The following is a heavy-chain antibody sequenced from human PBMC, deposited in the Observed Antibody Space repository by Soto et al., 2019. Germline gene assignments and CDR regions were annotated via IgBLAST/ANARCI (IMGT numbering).Heavy chain of an antibody. J-gene: IGHJ3*02. V-gene: IGHV3-64*01. D-gene: IGHD3-16*02. Sequence: PGVSLRLSCAASGFTFSSDAMHWVRQAQGKGLEYVSAISSNGGSTYYANSVKGRFTISRDNSKNTLYLQMGSLRAEDMAVYYCARDIWSESGLHLGELSYLTPSAFDIWGQGTMVTVSS. CDR1: GFTFSSDA. CDR2: ISSNGGST. CDR3: ARDIWSESGLHLGELSYLTPSAFDI.